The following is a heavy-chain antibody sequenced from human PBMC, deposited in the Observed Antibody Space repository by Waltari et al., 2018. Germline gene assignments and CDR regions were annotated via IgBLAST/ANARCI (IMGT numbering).Heavy chain of an antibody. CDR3: ARSHYDSGRYGDN. J-gene: IGHJ4*02. Sequence: EVQLVESGGGLVQPGGSLRLSCAAPGLTLSTYQMNWVRQAPGKGLEWVSQIRHSGSTINYAGSEKGRITIAIDNAENSQYLQMNSLRAQDTAIYYCARSHYDSGRYGDNWGQGALVTVSS. CDR2: IRHSGSTI. D-gene: IGHD3-16*01. V-gene: IGHV3-48*03. CDR1: GLTLSTYQ.